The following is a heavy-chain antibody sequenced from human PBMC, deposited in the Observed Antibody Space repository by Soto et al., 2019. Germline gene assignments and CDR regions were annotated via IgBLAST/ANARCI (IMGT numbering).Heavy chain of an antibody. CDR3: ARRAGTSRYYYSGLDV. D-gene: IGHD1-7*01. J-gene: IGHJ6*02. Sequence: KSSETLSLTCAVYGGSFSGYYWSWIRQPPGKGLEWIGEINHSGSTNYNPSLKSRVTISVHTSKNQFSLKLSSVTAADTAVYDCARRAGTSRYYYSGLDVWGQGTTVTVSS. CDR2: INHSGST. CDR1: GGSFSGYY. V-gene: IGHV4-34*01.